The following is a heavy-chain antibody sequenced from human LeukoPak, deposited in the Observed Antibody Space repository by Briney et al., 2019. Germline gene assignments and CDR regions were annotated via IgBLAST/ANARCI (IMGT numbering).Heavy chain of an antibody. D-gene: IGHD5-18*01. V-gene: IGHV3-23*01. CDR2: ITSSGGST. Sequence: GGSLRLSCAASGFTFSSYAMSWVRQAPGKGLEWVSAITSSGGSTYYADSVNGRFTISRDNSKNTLYVLMNSLGAEDTAVYYCAKARDSYVTLTNVWGQGTTVTVSS. CDR1: GFTFSSYA. CDR3: AKARDSYVTLTNV. J-gene: IGHJ6*02.